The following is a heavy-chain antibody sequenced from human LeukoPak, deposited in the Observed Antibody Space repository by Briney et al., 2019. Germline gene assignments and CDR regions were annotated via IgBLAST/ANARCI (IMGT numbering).Heavy chain of an antibody. CDR3: AREVSGDGGYFDY. J-gene: IGHJ4*02. D-gene: IGHD2/OR15-2a*01. Sequence: GGSLRLCCAASGFTFSSYAMHWVRQAPGKGLEWVAVISYDGSNKYYADSVKGRFTISRDNSKNTLYLQMNSLRAEDTAVYYCAREVSGDGGYFDYWGQGTLVTVSS. CDR1: GFTFSSYA. CDR2: ISYDGSNK. V-gene: IGHV3-30*04.